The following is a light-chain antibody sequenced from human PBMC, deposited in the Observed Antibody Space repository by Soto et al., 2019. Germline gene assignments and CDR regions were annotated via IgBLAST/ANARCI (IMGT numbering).Light chain of an antibody. CDR2: DAS. Sequence: DIQMTQSPSSLSASVGDRVTITCQASRDINDNLNWYQQKPGRAPKVLIYDASNLEKGVPSRFSGSGTGTDFTFIISSLQPEDIATYYCQQYGNVPLTLGGGTKVEIK. CDR3: QQYGNVPLT. CDR1: RDINDN. V-gene: IGKV1-33*01. J-gene: IGKJ4*01.